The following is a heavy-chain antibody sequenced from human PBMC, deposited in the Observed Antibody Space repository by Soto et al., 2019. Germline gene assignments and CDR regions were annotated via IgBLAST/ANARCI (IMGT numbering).Heavy chain of an antibody. J-gene: IGHJ4*02. V-gene: IGHV1-69*01. CDR2: IIPIFGTA. CDR1: GGTFSSYA. Sequence: QVQLVQSGAEVKKPGSSVKVSCKASGGTFSSYAISWVRQAPGQGLEWMGGIIPIFGTANYAQKFQGRVTISADESTSTAYMELSSLRSEETAVYYCARVGPVAVASGLANYYFDYWGQGTLVTVSS. CDR3: ARVGPVAVASGLANYYFDY. D-gene: IGHD6-19*01.